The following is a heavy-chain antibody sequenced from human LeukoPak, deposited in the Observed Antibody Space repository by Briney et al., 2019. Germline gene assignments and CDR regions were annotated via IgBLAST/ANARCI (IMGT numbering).Heavy chain of an antibody. Sequence: PGRSLRLSCAASGFTFSSYGMHWVRQAPGKGLEWVAAISYDGSNKYYADSVKGRFTISRDNSKNTLYLQMNSLRAEDTAVYYCAKGDDYFFDYWGQGTLVTVSS. CDR3: AKGDDYFFDY. CDR2: ISYDGSNK. V-gene: IGHV3-30*18. CDR1: GFTFSSYG. J-gene: IGHJ4*02. D-gene: IGHD2-21*02.